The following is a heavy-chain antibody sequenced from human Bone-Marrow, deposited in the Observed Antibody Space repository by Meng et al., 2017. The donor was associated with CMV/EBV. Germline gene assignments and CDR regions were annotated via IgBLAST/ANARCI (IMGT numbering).Heavy chain of an antibody. V-gene: IGHV3-30*04. CDR3: ARLLAYCGGDCYSHAFDI. CDR2: ISYDGSNK. Sequence: GESLKISCAASGFTFSSYAMHWVRQAPGKELEWVAVISYDGSNKYYADSVKGRFTISRDNSKNTLYLQMNSLRAEDTAVYYSARLLAYCGGDCYSHAFDIWGQGTMVTVSS. J-gene: IGHJ3*02. D-gene: IGHD2-21*01. CDR1: GFTFSSYA.